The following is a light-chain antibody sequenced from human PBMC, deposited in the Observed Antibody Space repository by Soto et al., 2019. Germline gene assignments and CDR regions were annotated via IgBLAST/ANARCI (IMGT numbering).Light chain of an antibody. CDR1: QSVDIN. Sequence: EIVLTQSPATLSVSPGERVTLSCRASQSVDINLAWYQQKPGQAPRLLIYGASTRATDMSGTFSGRGSGTEFTLTINNLRPEDFAVYYCQQYRGWHRTFGQGTKV. CDR3: QQYRGWHRT. V-gene: IGKV3-15*01. J-gene: IGKJ1*01. CDR2: GAS.